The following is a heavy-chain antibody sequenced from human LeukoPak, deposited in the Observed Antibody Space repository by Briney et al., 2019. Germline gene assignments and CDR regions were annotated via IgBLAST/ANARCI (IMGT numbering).Heavy chain of an antibody. J-gene: IGHJ4*02. CDR1: GFTFSSYS. Sequence: GGSLRLSCAASGFTFSSYSMNWVRQAPGKGLEWVSSISSSSSYIYYADSVKGRFTISRDNSKNTLYLQMNSLRAEDTAVYYCAKADYYDSSGYYYGLVYWGQGTLVTVSS. D-gene: IGHD3-22*01. CDR3: AKADYYDSSGYYYGLVY. V-gene: IGHV3-21*04. CDR2: ISSSSSYI.